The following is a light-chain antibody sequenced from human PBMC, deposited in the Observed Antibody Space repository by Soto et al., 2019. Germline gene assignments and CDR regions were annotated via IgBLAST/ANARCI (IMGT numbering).Light chain of an antibody. Sequence: QSVLTQPPSVSAAPGQKVTISCSGSSSNIGNNYVSWYQQLPGTAPKLLIYENNKRPSGIPDRFSGSKSGTSATLGITGLPTGDEADYYCGTWDSSLSAYVFGTGTQLTVL. CDR1: SSNIGNNY. J-gene: IGLJ1*01. CDR3: GTWDSSLSAYV. CDR2: ENN. V-gene: IGLV1-51*02.